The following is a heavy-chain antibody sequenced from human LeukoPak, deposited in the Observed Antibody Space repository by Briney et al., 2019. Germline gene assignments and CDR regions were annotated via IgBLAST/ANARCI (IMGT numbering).Heavy chain of an antibody. D-gene: IGHD1-1*01. V-gene: IGHV4-39*01. Sequence: SETLFLTCTVSGDSITSRNSYWVWIRQTPGKGLEWLGSVYFSGSAYYNMSLERRLTITVDTSKNQFSLKLKSVIAADTAVYFCARRLFGGSTGVYFYYYMDVWGKGTTVAVSS. CDR2: VYFSGSA. CDR3: ARRLFGGSTGVYFYYYMDV. CDR1: GDSITSRNSY. J-gene: IGHJ6*03.